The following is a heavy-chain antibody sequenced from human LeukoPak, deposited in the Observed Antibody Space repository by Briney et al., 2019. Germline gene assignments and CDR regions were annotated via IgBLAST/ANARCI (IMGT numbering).Heavy chain of an antibody. D-gene: IGHD2-15*01. CDR2: INPSGGST. CDR3: ATSLFLQDPR. CDR1: GYTFTSYY. J-gene: IGHJ4*02. V-gene: IGHV1-46*01. Sequence: GASVKVSCKASGYTFTSYYMHWVRQAPGQGLEWMGIINPSGGSTSYAQKFQGRVTMTRDTSTSTVYMDLSSLRSEDTAVYYCATSLFLQDPRWGQGTLVTVSS.